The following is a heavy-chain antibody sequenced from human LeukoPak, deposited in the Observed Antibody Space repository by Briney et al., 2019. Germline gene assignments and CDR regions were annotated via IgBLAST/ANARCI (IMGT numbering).Heavy chain of an antibody. V-gene: IGHV3-30*18. CDR3: AKPKTAYGDYPNSFEC. CDR1: GFTFSSYG. Sequence: GRSLRLSCAASGFTFSSYGMHWVRQAPGKGLEWVAVISYDGSNKYYADSVKGRFTISRDNSKNTLYLQMNSLRAEDTAVYYCAKPKTAYGDYPNSFECGGQGTLGTVS. J-gene: IGHJ4*02. D-gene: IGHD4-17*01. CDR2: ISYDGSNK.